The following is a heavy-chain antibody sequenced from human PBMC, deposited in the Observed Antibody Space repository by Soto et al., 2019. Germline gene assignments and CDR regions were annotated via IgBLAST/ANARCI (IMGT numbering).Heavy chain of an antibody. V-gene: IGHV4-31*03. CDR3: ARGYRQSGDSRRWVFDY. Sequence: QVQLQESGPGLVKPSQTLSLICTVSGGSINSGGYYWNWIRQHPGKGLEWIGYIFYSGSTYYNTFRRRRVTITADTSENQFSLNLSSVTAADTAVYFCARGYRQSGDSRRWVFDYWGQGTLVNVSS. CDR1: GGSINSGGYY. CDR2: IFYSGST. J-gene: IGHJ4*02. D-gene: IGHD6-13*01.